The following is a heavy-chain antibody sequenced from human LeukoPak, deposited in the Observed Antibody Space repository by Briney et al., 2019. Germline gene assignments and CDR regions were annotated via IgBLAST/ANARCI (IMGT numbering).Heavy chain of an antibody. CDR1: GYSFTSYW. CDR3: ARRETAANRSWFGELLLGAFDI. Sequence: GESLKISCKGSGYSFTSYWIGWVRQMPGKGLKWMGIIYPGDSDTRYSPSFQGQVTISADKSISTAYLQWSSLKASDTAMYYCARRETAANRSWFGELLLGAFDIWGQGTMVTVSS. CDR2: IYPGDSDT. V-gene: IGHV5-51*01. D-gene: IGHD3-10*01. J-gene: IGHJ3*02.